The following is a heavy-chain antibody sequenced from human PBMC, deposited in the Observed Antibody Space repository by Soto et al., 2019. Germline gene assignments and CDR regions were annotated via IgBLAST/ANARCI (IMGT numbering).Heavy chain of an antibody. CDR1: GGTFSSYA. CDR3: ARASDYYDSSGYHYDAFDI. J-gene: IGHJ3*02. D-gene: IGHD3-22*01. V-gene: IGHV1-69*01. Sequence: QVQLVQSGAEVKKPGSSVKVSCKASGGTFSSYAIRWVRQAPGQGLEWMGGIIPIFGTANYAQKFQGRVTITADESTSTAYMELSSLRSEDTAVYYCARASDYYDSSGYHYDAFDIWGQGTMVTVSS. CDR2: IIPIFGTA.